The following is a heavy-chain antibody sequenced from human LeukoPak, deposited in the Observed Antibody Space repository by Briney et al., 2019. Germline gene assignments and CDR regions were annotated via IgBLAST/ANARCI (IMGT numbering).Heavy chain of an antibody. CDR1: GYSISSGYY. Sequence: PSETLSLTCTVSGYSISSGYYWGWIRRPPGKGLEWIGSIYHSGSTYYNPSLKSRVTISVDTSKNQFSLKLSSVTAADTAVYYCAREGSATLYFDYWGQGTLVTVSS. D-gene: IGHD2-15*01. CDR3: AREGSATLYFDY. J-gene: IGHJ4*02. CDR2: IYHSGST. V-gene: IGHV4-38-2*02.